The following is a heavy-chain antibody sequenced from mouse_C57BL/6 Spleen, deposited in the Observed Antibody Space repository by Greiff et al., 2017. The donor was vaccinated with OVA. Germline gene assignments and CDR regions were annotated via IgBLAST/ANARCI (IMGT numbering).Heavy chain of an antibody. CDR1: GYTFTDYY. J-gene: IGHJ1*03. V-gene: IGHV1-84*01. Sequence: QVHVKQSGPELVKPGASVKISCKASGYTFTDYYINWVKQRPGQGLEWIGWIYPGSGNTKYNEKFKGKATLTVDTSSSTAYMQLSSLTSEDSAVYFCARDPYGSRQDWYFDVWGTGTTVTVSS. D-gene: IGHD1-1*01. CDR3: ARDPYGSRQDWYFDV. CDR2: IYPGSGNT.